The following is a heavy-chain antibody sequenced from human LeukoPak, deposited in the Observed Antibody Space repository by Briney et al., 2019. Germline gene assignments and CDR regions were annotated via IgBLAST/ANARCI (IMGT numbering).Heavy chain of an antibody. V-gene: IGHV1-8*01. Sequence: ASVKVSCKASGYTFTSYDINWVRQATGQGLEWMGWMNPNSGNTGYAQKFQVRVTMTRNTSISTAYMELSSLRSEDTAVYYCARYDILTGYKDYWGQGTLVTVSS. J-gene: IGHJ4*02. CDR1: GYTFTSYD. CDR2: MNPNSGNT. D-gene: IGHD3-9*01. CDR3: ARYDILTGYKDY.